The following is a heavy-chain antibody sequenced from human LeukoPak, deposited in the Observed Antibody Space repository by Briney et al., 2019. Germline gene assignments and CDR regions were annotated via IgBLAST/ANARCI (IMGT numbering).Heavy chain of an antibody. CDR1: GGSISSSSYY. Sequence: PSVTLSLTCTVSGGSISSSSYYWGWIRQPPGKGLEWIGSIYYSGSTYYNLPLKSRVTISVDTSKNQFSLKLSSVTAADTAVYYCARKIQQLGVAFDIWGQGTMVTVSS. CDR2: IYYSGST. D-gene: IGHD6-13*01. CDR3: ARKIQQLGVAFDI. V-gene: IGHV4-39*01. J-gene: IGHJ3*02.